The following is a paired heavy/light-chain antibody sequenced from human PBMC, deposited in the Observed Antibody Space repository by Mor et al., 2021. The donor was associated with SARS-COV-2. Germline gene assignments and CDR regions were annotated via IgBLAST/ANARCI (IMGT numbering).Light chain of an antibody. Sequence: DIVMTQSPDSLAVSLGERATINCKSSQSVLYSSNNKNYLAWYQQKAGQPPKLLIYWASTRESGVPDRFGGSGSGTDFTLTISSLQAEDVAVYYCQQYYSAPLTFGGGTKVEIK. J-gene: IGKJ4*01. CDR2: WAS. CDR1: QSVLYSSNNKNY. V-gene: IGKV4-1*01. CDR3: QQYYSAPLT.
Heavy chain of an antibody. CDR3: VSSPEDYSGIFYFDY. CDR2: IKTDGSTT. J-gene: IGHJ4*02. CDR1: GFSFSTYW. V-gene: IGHV3-74*01. D-gene: IGHD4-4*01. Sequence: EVQLVESGGGLVQPGGSLRLSCAASGFSFSTYWMHWVRQVPGKGLVWVSHIKTDGSTTGYADSVKGRFTISRDNAKNTLYLQMSSLRAEDTAVYYCVSSPEDYSGIFYFDYWGQGTQVTVSS.